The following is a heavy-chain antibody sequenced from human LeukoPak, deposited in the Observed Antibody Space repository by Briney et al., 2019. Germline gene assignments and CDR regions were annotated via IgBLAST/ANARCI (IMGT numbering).Heavy chain of an antibody. V-gene: IGHV3-23*01. CDR2: ITGSGGNT. J-gene: IGHJ5*02. CDR3: AKGQQSSSWYWFDP. D-gene: IGHD6-13*01. Sequence: GGSLRLSCAASGFTFSSYAMSWVRQAPGMGLEWVTTITGSGGNTYYADSVKGQFTISRDNSKNTLHLQMNNLRAEDTAVYYCAKGQQSSSWYWFDPWGQGSLVTVSS. CDR1: GFTFSSYA.